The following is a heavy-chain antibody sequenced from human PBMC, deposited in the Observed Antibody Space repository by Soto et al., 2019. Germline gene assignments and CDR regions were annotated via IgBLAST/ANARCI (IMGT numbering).Heavy chain of an antibody. Sequence: EVQLVESGGGLVKPGGSLRLSCAASGFTFRSYSMNWVRQAPGKGLEWVSSISTTSSYIYYGDSVKGRFTISRDNAKNSLFLQMSSLRAEDTAIYYCAREGDDYGDYKRAFDIWGQGTTVTVSS. CDR1: GFTFRSYS. D-gene: IGHD4-17*01. CDR2: ISTTSSYI. J-gene: IGHJ3*02. CDR3: AREGDDYGDYKRAFDI. V-gene: IGHV3-21*01.